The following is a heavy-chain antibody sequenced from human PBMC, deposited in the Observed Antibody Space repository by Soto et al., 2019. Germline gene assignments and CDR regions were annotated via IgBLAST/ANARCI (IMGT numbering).Heavy chain of an antibody. CDR1: GFTFGDYA. CDR3: TLSSGPGIAVVEWFDP. CDR2: IRSKAYGGTT. J-gene: IGHJ5*02. Sequence: GGSLRLSCTASGFTFGDYAMSWFRQAPGKGLEWVGFIRSKAYGGTTEYAASVKGRFTISRDDSKSIAYLQMNSLKTEDTAVYYCTLSSGPGIAVVEWFDPWGQGTLVTVSS. V-gene: IGHV3-49*03. D-gene: IGHD6-19*01.